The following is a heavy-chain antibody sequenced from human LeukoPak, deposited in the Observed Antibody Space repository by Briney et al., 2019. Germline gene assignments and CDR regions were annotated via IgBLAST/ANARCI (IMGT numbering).Heavy chain of an antibody. CDR3: ARHGHSSSLWFGYNWFDP. V-gene: IGHV5-51*01. CDR1: GYSFTSYW. CDR2: IYAGDSDT. D-gene: IGHD6-13*01. J-gene: IGHJ5*02. Sequence: GESLKISRKGSGYSFTSYWIGWGRQMPGKGLEWMGIIYAGDSDTRYRPSFQGQVTISADKSISTAYLQWSSLKASDTAMYYCARHGHSSSLWFGYNWFDPWGQGTLVTVSS.